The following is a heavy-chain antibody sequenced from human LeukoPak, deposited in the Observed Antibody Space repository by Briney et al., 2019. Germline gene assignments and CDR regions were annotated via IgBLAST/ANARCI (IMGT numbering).Heavy chain of an antibody. Sequence: GGSLRLSCAASGFTFSSYAMSWVRQAPGKGLEWVSAISGSGGNTYYANSVKGRFTISRDNSMNTLYLQMNSLRPEDTAIYYCAKDSLPTSGCRGYFDYWGQGTLVTVSS. CDR3: AKDSLPTSGCRGYFDY. D-gene: IGHD6-25*01. CDR1: GFTFSSYA. J-gene: IGHJ4*02. CDR2: ISGSGGNT. V-gene: IGHV3-23*01.